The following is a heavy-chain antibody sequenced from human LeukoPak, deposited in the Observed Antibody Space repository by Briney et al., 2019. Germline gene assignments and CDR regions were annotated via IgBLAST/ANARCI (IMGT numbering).Heavy chain of an antibody. CDR1: GGTFSSYA. J-gene: IGHJ4*02. V-gene: IGHV1-69*05. CDR3: AREMNDFWSGHDY. Sequence: ASVKVSCKASGGTFSSYAISWVRQAPGQGLEWMGGIIPIFGTANYAQKFQGRVTITTDESTSTAYMELSSLRSEDTAVYYCAREMNDFWSGHDYWGQGTLVTVSS. CDR2: IIPIFGTA. D-gene: IGHD3-3*01.